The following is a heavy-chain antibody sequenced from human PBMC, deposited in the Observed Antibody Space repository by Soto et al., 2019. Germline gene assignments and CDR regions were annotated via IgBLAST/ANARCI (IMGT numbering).Heavy chain of an antibody. CDR2: IKSKTDGGTT. V-gene: IGHV3-15*01. Sequence: LSLTCAASGFTFSNAWMSWVRQAPGKGLEWVGRIKSKTDGGTTDYAAPVKGRFTISRDDSKNTLYLQMNSLKTEDTAVYYCTTEGVDGSGSHYYYYYYMDVWGKGTTVTVSS. D-gene: IGHD3-10*01. J-gene: IGHJ6*03. CDR1: GFTFSNAW. CDR3: TTEGVDGSGSHYYYYYYMDV.